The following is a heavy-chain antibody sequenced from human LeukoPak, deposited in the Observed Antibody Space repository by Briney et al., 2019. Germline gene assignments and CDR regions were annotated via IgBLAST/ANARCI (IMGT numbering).Heavy chain of an antibody. V-gene: IGHV4-34*01. CDR1: GGSFSGYY. D-gene: IGHD2-15*01. J-gene: IGHJ4*02. Sequence: SETLSLTCAVYGGSFSGYYWSWIRQPPGKGLEWIGSIYYSGSTYYNPSLKSRVTISVDTSKNQFSLKLSSVTAADTAVYYCARPDIGGISHWGQGTLVTVSS. CDR2: IYYSGST. CDR3: ARPDIGGISH.